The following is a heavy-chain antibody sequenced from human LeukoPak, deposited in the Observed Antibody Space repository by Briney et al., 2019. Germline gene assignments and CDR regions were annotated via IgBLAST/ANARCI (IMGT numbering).Heavy chain of an antibody. V-gene: IGHV4-59*01. D-gene: IGHD6-19*01. CDR1: GGSISSYY. CDR3: ARRGPIAVAGHFDY. Sequence: SGTLSLTCTVSGGSISSYYWSWIRQPPGKGLEWIEYIYYSGSTIYNPSLKSRVTISVDTSKSQFSLNLDSVTAADTAVYYCARRGPIAVAGHFDYWGQGTLVTVSS. J-gene: IGHJ4*02. CDR2: IYYSGST.